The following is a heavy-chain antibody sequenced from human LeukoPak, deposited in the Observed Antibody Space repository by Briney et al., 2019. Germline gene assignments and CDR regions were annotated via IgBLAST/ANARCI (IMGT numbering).Heavy chain of an antibody. CDR1: GGSISSSSYY. Sequence: SETLSLTCTVSGGSISSSSYYWGWIRQPPGKGLEWIGSIYYSGSTYYNPSLKSRVTISVDTSKNQFSLKLSSVTAADTAVYYCARDGPYYYDSSGYGAFDIWGQGTMVTVSS. D-gene: IGHD3-22*01. CDR3: ARDGPYYYDSSGYGAFDI. CDR2: IYYSGST. J-gene: IGHJ3*02. V-gene: IGHV4-39*02.